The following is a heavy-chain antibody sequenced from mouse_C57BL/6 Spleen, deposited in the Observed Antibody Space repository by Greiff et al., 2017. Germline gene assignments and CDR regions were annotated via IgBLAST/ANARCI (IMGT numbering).Heavy chain of an antibody. Sequence: DVKLVESGGDLVKPGGSLKLSCAASGFTFSSYGMSWVRQTPDKRLEWVATISSGGSYTYYPDSVKGRFTISRDNAKNTLYLQMSSLKSEDTAMDYCAKGCYDGYFSFAYWGQGTLVTVSA. CDR1: GFTFSSYG. CDR3: AKGCYDGYFSFAY. J-gene: IGHJ3*01. V-gene: IGHV5-6*02. D-gene: IGHD2-3*01. CDR2: ISSGGSYT.